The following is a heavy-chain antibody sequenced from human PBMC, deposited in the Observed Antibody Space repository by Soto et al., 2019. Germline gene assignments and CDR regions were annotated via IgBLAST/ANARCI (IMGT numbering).Heavy chain of an antibody. CDR2: IHHSGST. CDR1: SASIITEQR. D-gene: IGHD6-19*01. CDR3: ARSFGWYAIDH. J-gene: IGHJ4*02. V-gene: IGHV4-4*02. Sequence: QMQLQESGPGLVKPSETLSLTCAVSSASIITEQRWTWVRQPPGKGLEWIGEIHHSGSTNNNPSLRTRVTMSVAKSQNQSSLNLNPVTAADTALYYCARSFGWYAIDHWGQGTLVIVSS.